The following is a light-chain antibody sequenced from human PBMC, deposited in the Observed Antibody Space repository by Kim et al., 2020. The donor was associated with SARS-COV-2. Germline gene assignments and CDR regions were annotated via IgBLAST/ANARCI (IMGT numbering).Light chain of an antibody. CDR1: QSVSNN. CDR2: GAS. V-gene: IGKV3-15*01. CDR3: RQYNDWPPGDT. Sequence: EVVMTQSPAILSVSPGARATLSCRASQSVSNNLAWYQFKPGQPPRLLIYGASTRATGVPARFSGAGSGTDFTLTVNSLQSEDFAVYYCRQYNDWPPGDTFGQGTKLEI. J-gene: IGKJ2*01.